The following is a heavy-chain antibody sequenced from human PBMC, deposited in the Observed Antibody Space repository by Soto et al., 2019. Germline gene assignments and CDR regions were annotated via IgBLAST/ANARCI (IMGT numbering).Heavy chain of an antibody. CDR2: ITPNGGRA. Sequence: ASVKVSCKASGYTVTNYYLHWVRQAPGQVRHRLAIITPNGGRADYAPRFRCRVTMSRDTSTGPVYMELTSLRSDDTAVYFCASEPSESYYFDYWGQGTLVTVSS. V-gene: IGHV1-46*01. D-gene: IGHD3-10*01. J-gene: IGHJ4*02. CDR3: ASEPSESYYFDY. CDR1: GYTVTNYY.